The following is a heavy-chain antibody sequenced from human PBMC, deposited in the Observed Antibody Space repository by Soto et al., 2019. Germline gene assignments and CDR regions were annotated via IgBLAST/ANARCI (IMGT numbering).Heavy chain of an antibody. CDR1: GFNFESYA. CDR2: ISWNSGQL. CDR3: AKDKSTGEYSYYRYMDV. V-gene: IGHV3-9*01. Sequence: EVQLVESGGGLVQPDRPLRLSCEASGFNFESYAMHWVRQVPGKGLEWVSAISWNSGQLDYADSVRGRFTISRDNGKNSLYLEMKSLRPDDTALYFCAKDKSTGEYSYYRYMDVWGRGTTVIVSS. J-gene: IGHJ6*03. D-gene: IGHD4-17*01.